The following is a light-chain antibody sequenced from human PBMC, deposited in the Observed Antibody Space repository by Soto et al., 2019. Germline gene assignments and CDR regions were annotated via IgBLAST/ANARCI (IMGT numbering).Light chain of an antibody. Sequence: QSALTQPASVSGSPGQSITISCTGTSSDVGGYNYVSWYQHHPGKAPKLMIFDVSNRPSGVSNRFSGSKSGNTASLTMSGLHPEDEADHYCSAYTTSNTRQMVFGTGTKGTVL. CDR3: SAYTTSNTRQMV. CDR1: SSDVGGYNY. V-gene: IGLV2-14*03. CDR2: DVS. J-gene: IGLJ1*01.